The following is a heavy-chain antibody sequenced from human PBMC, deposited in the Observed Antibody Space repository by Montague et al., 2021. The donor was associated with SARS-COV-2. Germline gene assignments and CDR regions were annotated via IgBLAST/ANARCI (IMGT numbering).Heavy chain of an antibody. V-gene: IGHV4-34*01. CDR2: INHSGRT. D-gene: IGHD6-13*01. CDR3: TRDPVFSNSWYSLPTLDQRPSWYFDL. J-gene: IGHJ2*01. CDR1: GVSFSGYY. Sequence: SETLSLTCAVYGVSFSGYYWSWIRQAQGTGLEWIGEINHSGRTSXNPSLKRRVPISVDTSTNQFSLNLNSVSAAATAAYYCTRDPVFSNSWYSLPTLDQRPSWYFDLWGRGTLVIVSS.